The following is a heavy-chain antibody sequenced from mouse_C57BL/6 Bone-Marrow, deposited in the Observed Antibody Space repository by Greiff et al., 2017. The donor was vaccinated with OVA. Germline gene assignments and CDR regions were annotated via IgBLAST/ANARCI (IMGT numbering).Heavy chain of an antibody. V-gene: IGHV1-55*01. CDR1: GYTFNSYW. Sequence: QVHVKQPGAELVKPGASVKMSCKASGYTFNSYWITWVKQRPGQGLEWIGDIYPGSGSTNYNEKFKSKATLTVDTSSSTAYMQLSSLTSEDSAVYYCARKYYGSSYWYFDVWGTGTTVTVSS. D-gene: IGHD1-1*01. CDR3: ARKYYGSSYWYFDV. CDR2: IYPGSGST. J-gene: IGHJ1*03.